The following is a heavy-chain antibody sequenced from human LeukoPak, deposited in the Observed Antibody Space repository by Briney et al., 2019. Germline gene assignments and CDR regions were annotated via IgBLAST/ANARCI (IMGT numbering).Heavy chain of an antibody. D-gene: IGHD1-26*01. V-gene: IGHV3-48*01. Sequence: GGSLRLSCAASGFTFSSYSMNWVRQAPGKGLEWVSYISSSSSTIYYADSVKGRFTISRDNAKNSLYLQMNSLRAEDTAVYYCARDWDRYIVGASTTDDYWGQGTLVIVSS. CDR2: ISSSSSTI. CDR1: GFTFSSYS. CDR3: ARDWDRYIVGASTTDDY. J-gene: IGHJ4*02.